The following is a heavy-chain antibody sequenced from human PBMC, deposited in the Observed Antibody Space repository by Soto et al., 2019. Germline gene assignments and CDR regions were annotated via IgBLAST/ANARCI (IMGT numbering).Heavy chain of an antibody. D-gene: IGHD3-10*01. V-gene: IGHV4-59*01. CDR1: GASITSYY. CDR3: ARAWLGIDY. CDR2: IFHTGST. J-gene: IGHJ4*02. Sequence: PSETLSLTCTVSGASITSYYWSWIRQPPGKGLEWIGYIFHTGSTHYNPSFKSRLTMSVDTSKNQFSLNLSSVTAADTAVYYCARAWLGIDYWGQGTLATVSS.